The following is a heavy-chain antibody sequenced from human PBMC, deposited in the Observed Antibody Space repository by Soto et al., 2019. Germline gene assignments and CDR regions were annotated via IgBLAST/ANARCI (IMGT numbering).Heavy chain of an antibody. CDR3: ARDTMDLYYYYGMDV. CDR1: GFTFSSYW. CDR2: INSDGSNT. Sequence: GSLRLSCAASGFTFSSYWMHWVRQAPGKGLVWVPRINSDGSNTNYADSVKGRFTISKDNAKNTLYLQKNSLIADDTAVYYCARDTMDLYYYYGMDVWGQGTTVTVSS. J-gene: IGHJ6*02. V-gene: IGHV3-74*01. D-gene: IGHD3-10*01.